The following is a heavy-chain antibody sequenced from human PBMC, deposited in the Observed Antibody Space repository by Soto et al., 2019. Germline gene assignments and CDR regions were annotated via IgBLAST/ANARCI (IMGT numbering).Heavy chain of an antibody. Sequence: QVQLVQSGAEVKKPGSSVKVSCKASGGTFSSYAISWVRQAPGQGLEWMGGVIPIFGTANYAQKFQGRVTITADESTSTAYMELSSLRSEDTAVYSCATTIGCCSSTSCSPVGGFDPWGQGTLVTVSS. J-gene: IGHJ5*02. CDR2: VIPIFGTA. CDR3: ATTIGCCSSTSCSPVGGFDP. D-gene: IGHD2-2*01. V-gene: IGHV1-69*01. CDR1: GGTFSSYA.